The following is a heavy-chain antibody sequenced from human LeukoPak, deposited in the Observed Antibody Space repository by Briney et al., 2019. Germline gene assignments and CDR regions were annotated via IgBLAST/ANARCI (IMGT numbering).Heavy chain of an antibody. J-gene: IGHJ4*02. V-gene: IGHV1-18*01. Sequence: ASVKVSCKASGYTFTSYGISWVRQAPGQGLEWMGWISAYNGNTNYAQKLQGRVTMTTDTSTSTAYMELRSLRSDDTAVYYCARGREGYCSSTSCRTPLQFDYWGQGTLVTVSS. CDR3: ARGREGYCSSTSCRTPLQFDY. CDR1: GYTFTSYG. CDR2: ISAYNGNT. D-gene: IGHD2-2*01.